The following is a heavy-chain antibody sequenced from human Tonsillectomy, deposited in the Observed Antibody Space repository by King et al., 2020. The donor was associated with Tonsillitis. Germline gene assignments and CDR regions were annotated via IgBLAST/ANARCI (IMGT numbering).Heavy chain of an antibody. J-gene: IGHJ3*02. CDR2: IYPGDSDI. V-gene: IGHV5-51*01. Sequence: QLVQSGAEVKKPGESLKISCKGSGYTFSNYWIAWVRQVPGKGLEWMAIIYPGDSDIRYSPSFQGQVTISADKSITTAYLQWSSLKASDTAMYYCARRDGSAKVGAFDIWGQGTMVTVSS. D-gene: IGHD3-10*01. CDR1: GYTFSNYW. CDR3: ARRDGSAKVGAFDI.